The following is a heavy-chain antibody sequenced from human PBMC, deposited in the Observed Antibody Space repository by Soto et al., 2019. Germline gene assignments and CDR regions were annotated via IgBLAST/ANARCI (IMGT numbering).Heavy chain of an antibody. D-gene: IGHD2-2*01. CDR3: VRYCSTTLCNGVATRTFDY. CDR2: ISSSGYTV. V-gene: IGHV3-48*03. J-gene: IGHJ4*02. CDR1: RFTFSTYE. Sequence: PGGSLRLSYAASRFTFSTYEMNWVRQAPGKGLEWVSYISSSGYTVYYADSVKGRFTISRDNTRNSLYLQMNSLRDEDTALYYCVRYCSTTLCNGVATRTFDYWGQGTLVTVSS.